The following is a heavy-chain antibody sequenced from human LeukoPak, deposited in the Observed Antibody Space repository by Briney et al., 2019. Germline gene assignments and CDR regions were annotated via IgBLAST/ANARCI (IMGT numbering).Heavy chain of an antibody. CDR2: IYYSGST. CDR1: GGSISSYY. Sequence: SETLSLTCTVSGGSISSYYWSWIRQPPGKGLEWIGYIYYSGSTNYNPSLKSRVTISVDTSKNQFSLKLSSVTAADTAVYYCARGVLKGEFYDSSGYYYDWFDPWGQGTLVTVSS. CDR3: ARGVLKGEFYDSSGYYYDWFDP. V-gene: IGHV4-59*12. D-gene: IGHD3-22*01. J-gene: IGHJ5*02.